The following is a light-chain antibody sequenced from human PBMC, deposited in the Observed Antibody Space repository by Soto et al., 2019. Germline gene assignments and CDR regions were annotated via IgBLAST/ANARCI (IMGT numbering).Light chain of an antibody. CDR2: GAS. V-gene: IGKV3-15*01. Sequence: EIVMTQSPDTLSVSPGERATVSCRASESVSSNLAWYQQKAGQAPRLLIYGASTRATGIPARFSGSGSGTEFTRTISTLQSEDVAIYYCQQYNSWPPYTFGQGTKLEI. J-gene: IGKJ2*01. CDR1: ESVSSN. CDR3: QQYNSWPPYT.